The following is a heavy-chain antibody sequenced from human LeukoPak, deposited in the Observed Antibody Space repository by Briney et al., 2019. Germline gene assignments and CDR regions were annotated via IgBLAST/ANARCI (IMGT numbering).Heavy chain of an antibody. J-gene: IGHJ3*02. D-gene: IGHD3-22*01. V-gene: IGHV4-61*01. CDR2: IHYSGST. Sequence: RPSETLSLTCTVSGDSVSSSSYYWSWIRQPPGKGLEWIGYIHYSGSTNYNPSLKSRVTISVDTSKNQFSLKLSSVTAADTAVYYCARWGHYYDSSGYHDAFDIWGQGTMVTVSS. CDR1: GDSVSSSSYY. CDR3: ARWGHYYDSSGYHDAFDI.